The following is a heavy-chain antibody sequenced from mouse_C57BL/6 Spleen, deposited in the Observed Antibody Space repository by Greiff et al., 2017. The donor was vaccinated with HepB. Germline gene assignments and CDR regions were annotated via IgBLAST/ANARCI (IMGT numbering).Heavy chain of an antibody. CDR1: GYTFTSYW. Sequence: QVQLKESGAELVKPGASVKLSCKASGYTFTSYWMHWVKQRPGQGLEWIGMIHPNSGSTNYNEKFKSKATLTVDKSSSTAYMQLSSLTSEDSAVYYCARTGSYWYFDVWGTGTTVTVSS. V-gene: IGHV1-64*01. CDR3: ARTGSYWYFDV. J-gene: IGHJ1*03. CDR2: IHPNSGST. D-gene: IGHD1-1*01.